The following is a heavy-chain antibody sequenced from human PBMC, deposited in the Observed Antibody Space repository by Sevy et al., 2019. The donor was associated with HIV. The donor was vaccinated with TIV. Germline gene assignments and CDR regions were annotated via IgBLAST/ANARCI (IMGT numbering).Heavy chain of an antibody. CDR2: ISPDNGNT. Sequence: ASVKVSCKASGYTFPTYGISWVRQAPGQGLEWMGWISPDNGNTNYAQRLQGRVTMTTDTSTSTAYMDRRSLRSDDTAVYFCVRDSLRTRRGWYLYNLDYWGQGTLVTVSS. V-gene: IGHV1-18*01. J-gene: IGHJ4*02. D-gene: IGHD6-19*01. CDR3: VRDSLRTRRGWYLYNLDY. CDR1: GYTFPTYG.